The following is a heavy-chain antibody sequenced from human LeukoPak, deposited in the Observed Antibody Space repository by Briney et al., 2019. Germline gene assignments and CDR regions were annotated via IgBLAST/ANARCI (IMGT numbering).Heavy chain of an antibody. V-gene: IGHV3-33*01. J-gene: IGHJ6*03. CDR2: IWYDGSNK. Sequence: PGGSLRLSCAASGFTFSSYGMHWVRQAPGKGLEWVAVIWYDGSNKYYADSVKGRFTISRDNSKNTLYLQMNSLRAEDTAVYYCARVGGRNEYSSSWFPLGYYYYYMDVWGKGTTVTVSS. D-gene: IGHD6-13*01. CDR3: ARVGGRNEYSSSWFPLGYYYYYMDV. CDR1: GFTFSSYG.